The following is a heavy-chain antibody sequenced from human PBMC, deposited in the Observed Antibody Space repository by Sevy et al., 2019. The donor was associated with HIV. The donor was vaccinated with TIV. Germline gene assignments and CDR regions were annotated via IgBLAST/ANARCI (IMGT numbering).Heavy chain of an antibody. CDR3: VREGVGGYSYSLDQ. CDR1: GFTFSVYW. V-gene: IGHV3-7*01. D-gene: IGHD5-18*01. Sequence: GGCLRLSCAASGFTFSVYWMTWVRQAPGKGLEWVATMKEDGSDKEYVDSVKVRFTISRDNAKNSLYLQMNSLRAEDTAVCYCVREGVGGYSYSLDQWGLGTLVTVSS. CDR2: MKEDGSDK. J-gene: IGHJ4*02.